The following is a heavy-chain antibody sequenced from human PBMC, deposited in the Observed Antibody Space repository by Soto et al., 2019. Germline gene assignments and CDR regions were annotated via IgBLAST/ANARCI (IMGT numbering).Heavy chain of an antibody. CDR3: ARDRITVFGGIWFDP. Sequence: EVQLVESGGGSVQPGGSLRLSCAASGFTFSNYEMIWVRQAPGKGLEWVSYISSSSSTIYYADSVEGRFTISRDNAKNSLYLQMNSLRSDDTAVYYCARDRITVFGGIWFDPWGQGTLVTVSS. CDR1: GFTFSNYE. D-gene: IGHD3-3*01. CDR2: ISSSSSTI. V-gene: IGHV3-48*03. J-gene: IGHJ5*02.